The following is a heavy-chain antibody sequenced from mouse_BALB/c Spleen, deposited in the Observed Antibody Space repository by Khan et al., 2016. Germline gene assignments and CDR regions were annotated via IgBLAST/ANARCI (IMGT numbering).Heavy chain of an antibody. Sequence: EVQLLETGGGLVQPKGSLKLSCAASGFTFNTNAMNWVRPAPGKGLEWVARISSKSNNYATHYVDSVKDRFTISRDDSQNMLYLQMNNLKTEDTAMYYWVREDNPYAMDYWGQGTSVTVSS. CDR3: VREDNPYAMDY. D-gene: IGHD6-1*01. J-gene: IGHJ4*01. CDR1: GFTFNTNA. V-gene: IGHV10S3*01. CDR2: ISSKSNNYAT.